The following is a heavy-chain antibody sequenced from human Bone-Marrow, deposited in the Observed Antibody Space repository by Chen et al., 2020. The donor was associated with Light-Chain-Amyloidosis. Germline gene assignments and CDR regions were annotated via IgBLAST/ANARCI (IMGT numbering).Heavy chain of an antibody. Sequence: EVQLEQSGPEVKKPGESLKISCKGSGYTFPNYWIGWGRQMPGKGLEWMGVIYPDDSDASYSPSFEGQITISADKSITTAYLQWRSLKASDTVMYYCARRRDGYNFDYWGQGTLVTVSS. CDR3: ARRRDGYNFDY. CDR2: IYPDDSDA. CDR1: GYTFPNYW. V-gene: IGHV5-51*01. D-gene: IGHD5-12*01. J-gene: IGHJ4*02.